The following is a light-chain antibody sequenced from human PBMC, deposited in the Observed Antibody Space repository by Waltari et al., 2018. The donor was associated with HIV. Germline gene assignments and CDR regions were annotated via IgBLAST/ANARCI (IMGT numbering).Light chain of an antibody. CDR3: GSWDRSLGGGV. J-gene: IGLJ3*02. V-gene: IGLV1-51*01. CDR2: DND. CDR1: SSNIGTDH. Sequence: QSVLTHPPSVSASPGQKVAIPCSLSSSNIGTDHVSWYPHVPGSAPKLLIYDNDHRPSWMPDLFSGSRTGTSAPLDITGLQTGDGADYYCGSWDRSLGGGVFGGGNKLTVL.